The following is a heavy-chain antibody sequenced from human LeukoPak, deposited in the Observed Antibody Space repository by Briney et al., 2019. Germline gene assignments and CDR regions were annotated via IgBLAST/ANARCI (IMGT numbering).Heavy chain of an antibody. CDR3: ARDAVGARTWFDP. CDR1: GYTFTGYY. J-gene: IGHJ5*02. V-gene: IGHV1-2*02. D-gene: IGHD1-26*01. CDR2: INPNSGGT. Sequence: ASVKVSCKASGYTFTGYYMHWVRQAPGQGLEWMGWINPNSGGTNYAQKFQGRVTMTRDTSISTAYVELSRLRSDDTAVYYCARDAVGARTWFDPWGQGTLVTVSS.